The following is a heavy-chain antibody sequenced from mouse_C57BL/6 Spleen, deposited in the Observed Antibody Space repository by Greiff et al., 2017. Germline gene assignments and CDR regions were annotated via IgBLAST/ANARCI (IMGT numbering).Heavy chain of an antibody. Sequence: EVQLVASGGGLVQPKGSLKLSCAASGFSFHTYAMNWVRQAPGKGLEWVARIRSKSNNYATYYADSVKDRFTISRDDSESMLYLQMNNLKTEDTAMYYCVRHGLEGFAYWGQGTLVTVSA. J-gene: IGHJ3*01. V-gene: IGHV10-1*01. CDR1: GFSFHTYA. CDR2: IRSKSNNYAT. D-gene: IGHD3-1*01. CDR3: VRHGLEGFAY.